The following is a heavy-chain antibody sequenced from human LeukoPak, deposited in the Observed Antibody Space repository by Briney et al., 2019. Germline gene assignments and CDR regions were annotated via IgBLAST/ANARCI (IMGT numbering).Heavy chain of an antibody. D-gene: IGHD6-13*01. CDR3: ARVRTPSYSSSWYYFDY. V-gene: IGHV4-61*02. J-gene: IGHJ4*02. Sequence: KPSETLSLTCTVSGASISSSDYYWSWIRQPAGKGPEWIGRIYTSGSTNYNPSLKSRVTISVDTSKNQFSLKLSSVTAADTAVYYCARVRTPSYSSSWYYFDYWGQGTLVTVSS. CDR1: GASISSSDYY. CDR2: IYTSGST.